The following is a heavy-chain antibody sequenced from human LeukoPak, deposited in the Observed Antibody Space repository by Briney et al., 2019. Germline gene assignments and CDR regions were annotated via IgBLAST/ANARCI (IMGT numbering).Heavy chain of an antibody. CDR2: ISNSSSYI. CDR1: GFTFSSYD. J-gene: IGHJ3*02. V-gene: IGHV3-21*01. CDR3: ARAGGLWDAFDI. D-gene: IGHD2-21*01. Sequence: GGSLRLSCPASGFTFSSYDMNWVRQAPGKGLEWVSSISNSSSYIYYADSVKGRFTISRDNTKNSLYLQLNSLRAEDTAVYYCARAGGLWDAFDIWGQGTMVTVSS.